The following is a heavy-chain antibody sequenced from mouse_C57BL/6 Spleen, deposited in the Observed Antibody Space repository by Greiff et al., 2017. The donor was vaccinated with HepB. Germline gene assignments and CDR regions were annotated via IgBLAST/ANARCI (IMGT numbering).Heavy chain of an antibody. CDR1: GYSITSGYY. J-gene: IGHJ2*01. CDR2: ISYDGSN. D-gene: IGHD1-1*01. V-gene: IGHV3-6*01. CDR3: ARGGTVVATGFDY. Sequence: EVQRVESGPGLVKPSQSLSLTCSVTGYSITSGYYWNWIRQFPGNKLEWMGYISYDGSNNYNPSLKNRISITRDTSKNQFFLKLNSVTTEDTATYYCARGGTVVATGFDYWGQGTTLTVSS.